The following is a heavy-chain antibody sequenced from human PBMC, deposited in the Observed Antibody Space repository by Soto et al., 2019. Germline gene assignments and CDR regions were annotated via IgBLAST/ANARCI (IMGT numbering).Heavy chain of an antibody. D-gene: IGHD2-15*01. V-gene: IGHV4-59*12. CDR3: ARARPFCSGRSCYSPPDYYYYIEA. CDR2: IYNRGRT. CDR1: GVSIRSSY. Sequence: QVQLQESGPGLVKPSETLALTCSVSGVSIRSSYWSWIGQPPGRGLEGIGYIYNRGRTNYNPPLKSPVTISVATSKNPGALCLSSVTAADTAVYYCARARPFCSGRSCYSPPDYYYYIEAWRKATTVT. J-gene: IGHJ6*03.